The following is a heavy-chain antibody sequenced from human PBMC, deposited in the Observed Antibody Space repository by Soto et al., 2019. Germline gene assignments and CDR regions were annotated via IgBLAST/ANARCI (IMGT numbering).Heavy chain of an antibody. J-gene: IGHJ4*02. D-gene: IGHD2-2*01. CDR2: ISSSSSYI. CDR1: GFTFSSYS. CDR3: ARERRDIVVVPAATFSDY. V-gene: IGHV3-21*01. Sequence: GGSLRLSCAASGFTFSSYSMNWVRQAPGKGLEWVSSISSSSSYIYYADSVKGRFTISRDNAKNSLYLQMNSLRAEDTAVYYCARERRDIVVVPAATFSDYWGQGTLVTVSS.